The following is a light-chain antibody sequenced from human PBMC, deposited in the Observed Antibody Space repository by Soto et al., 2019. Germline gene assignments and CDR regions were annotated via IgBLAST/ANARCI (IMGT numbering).Light chain of an antibody. CDR3: QSHDSSLSAYV. V-gene: IGLV1-40*01. Sequence: QSVLTQPPSVSGAPGQRVTISCTGSSSNIGAGYDVHWYQQLPGTGPKLLISGNSNRPSGVPDRFSGSRSGTSASLAITGLQAEDEADYYCQSHDSSLSAYVLGTGTKVTVL. J-gene: IGLJ1*01. CDR1: SSNIGAGYD. CDR2: GNS.